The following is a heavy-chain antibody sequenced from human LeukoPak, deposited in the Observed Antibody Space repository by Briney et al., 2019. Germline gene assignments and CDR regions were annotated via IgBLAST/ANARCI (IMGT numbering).Heavy chain of an antibody. V-gene: IGHV1-3*01. J-gene: IGHJ5*02. CDR2: INAGNGNT. D-gene: IGHD3-16*01. Sequence: ASVKVSVKASVYTFTSYAMHWVRQAPGQRLEWMGWINAGNGNTKYSQKFQGRVTITRDTSASTAYMELSSLRSEDTAVYYCAREARVYGEGEWFAPWGQGTLVTVSS. CDR1: VYTFTSYA. CDR3: AREARVYGEGEWFAP.